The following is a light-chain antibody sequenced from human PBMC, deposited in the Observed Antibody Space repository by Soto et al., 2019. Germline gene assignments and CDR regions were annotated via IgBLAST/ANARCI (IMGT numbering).Light chain of an antibody. V-gene: IGLV2-14*01. J-gene: IGLJ1*01. CDR2: DVS. Sequence: QSALTPPASVSGSPGQSITISCTGTSSDVGGYNYVSWYQQHPGKAPKLMIYDVSNRPSGVSNRFSGSKSGNTASLTISGLQAEDEADYYGSSYTSSSTLLYVVGTGTKLTVL. CDR3: SSYTSSSTLLYV. CDR1: SSDVGGYNY.